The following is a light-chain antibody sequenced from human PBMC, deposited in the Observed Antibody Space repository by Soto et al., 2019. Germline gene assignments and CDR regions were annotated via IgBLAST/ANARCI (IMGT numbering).Light chain of an antibody. CDR1: QTISRW. Sequence: DIQMTQSPSTLSASVGARVTITCRASQTISRWLAWYQQKPGKAPKLLIYDASILESGVPSRFSGSGSATEFTLTITSLQPDDCATYYCQQYNDSFPYTFGQGTKVDIK. CDR3: QQYNDSFPYT. J-gene: IGKJ2*01. V-gene: IGKV1-5*01. CDR2: DAS.